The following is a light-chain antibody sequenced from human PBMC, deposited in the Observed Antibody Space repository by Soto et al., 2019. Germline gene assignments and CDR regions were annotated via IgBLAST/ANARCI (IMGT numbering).Light chain of an antibody. CDR1: SSNIGSNY. Sequence: SALTQPPAASGTPWQRVTISCSGSSSNIGSNYVYWYQQLPGTAPKLLIYRNNQRPSGVPDRFSGSKSGTSASLAISGLRSEDEADYYCAAWDDSLSGYVFGTGTKVTVL. CDR2: RNN. J-gene: IGLJ1*01. V-gene: IGLV1-47*01. CDR3: AAWDDSLSGYV.